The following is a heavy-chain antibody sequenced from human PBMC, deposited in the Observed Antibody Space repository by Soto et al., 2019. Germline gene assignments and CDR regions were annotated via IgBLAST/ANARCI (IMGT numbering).Heavy chain of an antibody. CDR1: GYTFTTYG. CDR2: ISAHNGNT. V-gene: IGHV1-18*01. D-gene: IGHD3-22*01. CDR3: AKGGNYSDRTYYYYGMDV. Sequence: QVQLVQSGAEVKKPGASVKVSCTASGYTFTTYGINWVRQAPGQGLEWRGWISAHNGNTYYAQKLQGRVTMTTHTSTSTAYMELRSLRSDDTAIYYCAKGGNYSDRTYYYYGMDVWGQGTTVTVSS. J-gene: IGHJ6*02.